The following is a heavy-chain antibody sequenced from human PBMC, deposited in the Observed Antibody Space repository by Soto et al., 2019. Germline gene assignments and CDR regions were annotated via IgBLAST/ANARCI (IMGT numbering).Heavy chain of an antibody. CDR1: GGTFSSYA. CDR3: AITWGMVRGTSVNWFDP. V-gene: IGHV1-69*13. Sequence: ASVKVSCKASGGTFSSYAISWVRQAPGQGLEWMGGIIPIFGTANYAQKFQGRVTITADESTSTAYMELSSLRSEDTAVYYCAITWGMVRGTSVNWFDPWGQGTLVTVSS. J-gene: IGHJ5*02. D-gene: IGHD3-10*01. CDR2: IIPIFGTA.